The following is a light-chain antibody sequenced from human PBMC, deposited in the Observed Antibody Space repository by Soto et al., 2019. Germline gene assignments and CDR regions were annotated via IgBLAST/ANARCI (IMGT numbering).Light chain of an antibody. CDR3: KQYGSSSWT. V-gene: IGKV3-20*01. Sequence: EIVLTQSPGTLSLSPGERATLSCRASQSVSSSYLAWYQQKPAQAPRLLIYGTSSRATAIPVRFSGSGSGTDFTLTISSLEPEDFAVYYCKQYGSSSWTFGQGTKVEIK. CDR2: GTS. CDR1: QSVSSSY. J-gene: IGKJ1*01.